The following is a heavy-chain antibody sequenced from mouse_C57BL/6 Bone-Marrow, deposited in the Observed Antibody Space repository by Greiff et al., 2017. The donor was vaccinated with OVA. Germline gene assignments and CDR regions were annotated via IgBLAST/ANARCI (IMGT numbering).Heavy chain of an antibody. CDR3: ARHYYGSSNYYAMDY. D-gene: IGHD1-1*01. CDR2: IYPRSGNT. V-gene: IGHV1-81*01. Sequence: QVQLKQSGAELARPGASVKLSCKASGYTFTSYGISWVKQRTGQGLEWIGEIYPRSGNTYYNEKFKGKATLTADKSSSTAYMELRSLTSEDSAVYFCARHYYGSSNYYAMDYWGQGTSVTVSS. CDR1: GYTFTSYG. J-gene: IGHJ4*01.